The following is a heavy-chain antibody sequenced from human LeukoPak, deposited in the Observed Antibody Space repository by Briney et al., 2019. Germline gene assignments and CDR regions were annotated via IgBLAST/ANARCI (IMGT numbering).Heavy chain of an antibody. CDR2: ISSSGSTI. CDR3: ASGYSSSNWFDP. CDR1: GFTFSDYY. V-gene: IGHV3-11*01. D-gene: IGHD6-19*01. Sequence: GGSLRLSCAASGFTFSDYYMSWIRQAPGKGLEWVSYISSSGSTIYYADSVKGRLTISRDNAKNSLYLQMNSLRAEDTAVYYCASGYSSSNWFDPWGQGTLVTVSS. J-gene: IGHJ5*02.